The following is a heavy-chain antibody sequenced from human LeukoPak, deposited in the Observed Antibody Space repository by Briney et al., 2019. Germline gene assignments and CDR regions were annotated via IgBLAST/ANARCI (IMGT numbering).Heavy chain of an antibody. CDR1: GDSISSQY. Sequence: SETLSLTCTVSGDSISSQYWSWIRQTPGKGLEWIGYIYYSGTTTFNPSLKSRVSMSAVTSRNQHSVKLSSVTAAETAVYYCARLRFSSGPLLDLWGQGTQVTVSS. D-gene: IGHD3-22*01. CDR2: IYYSGTT. V-gene: IGHV4-59*11. J-gene: IGHJ5*02. CDR3: ARLRFSSGPLLDL.